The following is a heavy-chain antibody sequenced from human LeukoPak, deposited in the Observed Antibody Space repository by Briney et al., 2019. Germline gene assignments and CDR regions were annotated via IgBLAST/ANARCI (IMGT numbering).Heavy chain of an antibody. CDR3: TTTSIAVAGPFDY. CDR2: IKSKTDGGTT. Sequence: PGGSLRLSCAASGFTFGNAWMRWVRQAPGKGLEWVGRIKSKTDGGTTDYAAPVKGRFTISRDDSKNTLYLQMNSLKTEDTAVYYCTTTSIAVAGPFDYWGQGTLVTVSS. V-gene: IGHV3-15*01. D-gene: IGHD6-19*01. J-gene: IGHJ4*02. CDR1: GFTFGNAW.